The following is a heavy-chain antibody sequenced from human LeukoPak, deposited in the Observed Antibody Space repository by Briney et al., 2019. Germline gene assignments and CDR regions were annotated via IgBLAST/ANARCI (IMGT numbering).Heavy chain of an antibody. D-gene: IGHD3-16*02. J-gene: IGHJ4*02. V-gene: IGHV1-8*01. CDR1: GYTFTSYD. Sequence: ASVKVSCKASGYTFTSYDIHWVRQATGQGLEWMGRMNPNRGDTDYAQKFQGRVTMTRDTSISTAYMELSRLRSDDTATYYCARVLQDDYVWGTYRPFDYWGQGTLVTVSS. CDR2: MNPNRGDT. CDR3: ARVLQDDYVWGTYRPFDY.